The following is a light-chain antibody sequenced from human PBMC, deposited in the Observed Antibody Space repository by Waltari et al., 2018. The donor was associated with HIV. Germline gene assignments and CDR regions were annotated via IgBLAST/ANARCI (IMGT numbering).Light chain of an antibody. J-gene: IGLJ1*01. CDR3: CSHAGNFIFV. CDR2: AVN. CDR1: STYVDPF. Sequence: QSALTQPPPVSGSPGQSLPPPSTGPSTYVDPFVSWYQQHPGKAPKVLSYAVNKRPSGVPDRFSGSKSGNTASLTISGLQAEDEADYHCCSHAGNFIFVFGTGTKVTVL. V-gene: IGLV2-11*01.